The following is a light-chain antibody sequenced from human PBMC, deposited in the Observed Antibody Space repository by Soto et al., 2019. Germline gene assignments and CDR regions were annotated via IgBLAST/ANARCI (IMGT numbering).Light chain of an antibody. CDR1: QSITTN. J-gene: IGKJ1*01. V-gene: IGKV3-15*01. CDR3: QQYKDWPSNRT. CDR2: DAS. Sequence: EVVMTQSPFTLSASPGERATLSCRASQSITTNLAWYQQKPGQAPRLLIYDASTMETGVPARFSGSGSGTQFALTISSLQSEDVTFSSCQQYKDWPSNRTFGQGTRVDFK.